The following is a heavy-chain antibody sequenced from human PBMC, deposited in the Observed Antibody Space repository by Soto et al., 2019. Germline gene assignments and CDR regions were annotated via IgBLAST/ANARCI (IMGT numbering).Heavy chain of an antibody. Sequence: QLQLQESGPGLVKPSETLSLTCRVSDGSMNSDSSYWGWIRQPPGKGLEWIGVINHSGSTYHNLSLKGRATMSVDASRNPFSPKFTSMTAADTAVYYCARLGGYVSVGYYYLWDSWGQGTLVTVSS. CDR2: INHSGST. CDR3: ARLGGYVSVGYYYLWDS. V-gene: IGHV4-39*01. CDR1: DGSMNSDSSY. D-gene: IGHD3-22*01. J-gene: IGHJ4*02.